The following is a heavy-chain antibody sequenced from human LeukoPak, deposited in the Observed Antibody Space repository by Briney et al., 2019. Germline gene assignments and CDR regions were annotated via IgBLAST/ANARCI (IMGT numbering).Heavy chain of an antibody. Sequence: GGSLRLSCTASGFTFSSYTMHWVRQAPGKGLEWVGVILYGGSNKYYADSVKGRFTFSRDNSKNTLYLQMTSLRAEDTAVYYCAREGYSSSFDYWGQGTLVTVSS. D-gene: IGHD6-6*01. CDR1: GFTFSSYT. CDR3: AREGYSSSFDY. V-gene: IGHV3-30-3*01. J-gene: IGHJ4*02. CDR2: ILYGGSNK.